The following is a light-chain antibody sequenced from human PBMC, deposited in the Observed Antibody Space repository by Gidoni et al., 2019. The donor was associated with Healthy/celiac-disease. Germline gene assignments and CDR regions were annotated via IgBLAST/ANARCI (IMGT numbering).Light chain of an antibody. CDR3: QSYDSSINWV. V-gene: IGLV6-57*01. Sequence: NFMLTQPHSVSDSPGKTVTISCTRSSGSIASNYVQLYQQRPGSSPTTVIYEDNQRPSGVPDRFSGSIDSSSNSASLTISGLKTEDEADYYCQSYDSSINWVFGGGTKLTVL. CDR1: SGSIASNY. J-gene: IGLJ3*02. CDR2: EDN.